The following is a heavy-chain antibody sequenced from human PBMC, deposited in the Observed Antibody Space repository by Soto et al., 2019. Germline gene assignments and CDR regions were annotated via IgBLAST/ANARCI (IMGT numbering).Heavy chain of an antibody. D-gene: IGHD3-10*01. CDR2: ISGNSGSI. CDR1: GFTFDHYA. CDR3: AKGGANYYGSGGWDY. J-gene: IGHJ4*02. V-gene: IGHV3-9*01. Sequence: GGSLRLSCAASGFTFDHYAMHWVRQAPGKGLEWVSGISGNSGSIGYADSVKDRFTISRDNAKNSLYLQMNSLRAEDTALYYCAKGGANYYGSGGWDYWGQGTPVTVSS.